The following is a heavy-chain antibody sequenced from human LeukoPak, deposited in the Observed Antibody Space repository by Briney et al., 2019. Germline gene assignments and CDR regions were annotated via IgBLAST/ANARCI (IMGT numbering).Heavy chain of an antibody. Sequence: PGRSLRLSCAASGFTFSSYAMHWVRQTPGKGLEWVAVISYDGSNKFFADSVKGRFTISRDNSKNTLYLQMNSLRAEDTAVYYCARDFRGALAGTRSYYFDYWGQGTLVTVSS. V-gene: IGHV3-30-3*01. CDR2: ISYDGSNK. D-gene: IGHD6-19*01. CDR1: GFTFSSYA. CDR3: ARDFRGALAGTRSYYFDY. J-gene: IGHJ4*02.